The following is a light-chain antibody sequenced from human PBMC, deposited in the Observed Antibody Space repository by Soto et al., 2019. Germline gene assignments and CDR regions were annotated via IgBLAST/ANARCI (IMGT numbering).Light chain of an antibody. CDR3: QQYGSSPPWT. J-gene: IGKJ1*01. CDR1: QSVSSSY. CDR2: GAS. V-gene: IGKV3-20*01. Sequence: EIVLTQSPGTLSLSPGERATLSCRASQSVSSSYLAWYQQKPGQAPRLLIYGASSRATGIPDRFSGSGSGTDFTLTISRLEPEYLAVYYGQQYGSSPPWTFGQGTKVEIK.